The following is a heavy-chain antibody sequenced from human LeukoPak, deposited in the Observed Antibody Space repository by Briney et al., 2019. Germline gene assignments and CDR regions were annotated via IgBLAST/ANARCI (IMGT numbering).Heavy chain of an antibody. CDR3: GRGGEREIRNFDY. CDR2: IISSGSTI. Sequence: GSLSLSFAASGLPFSDYSMSWIRPAPGKGLEWVSYIISSGSTIYYSDSVKGRFTISRDNAKNSLYLQMYSLRAEDTAVYFWGRGGEREIRNFDYWGQGTLVTVSS. J-gene: IGHJ4*02. D-gene: IGHD1-26*01. V-gene: IGHV3-11*01. CDR1: GLPFSDYS.